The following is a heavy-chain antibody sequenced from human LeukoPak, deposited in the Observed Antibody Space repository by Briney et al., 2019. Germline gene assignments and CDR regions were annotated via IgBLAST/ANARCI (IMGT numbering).Heavy chain of an antibody. Sequence: GGSLRLSCAASGFTLSSYEMHWVRQAPGKGLEWVSYISSSGNIYYADSVKGRFTISRDDAKNSLYLQMNSLTVEDTAVYYCARVVLNLDPWGQGTLVTVSS. V-gene: IGHV3-48*03. D-gene: IGHD1-1*01. J-gene: IGHJ5*02. CDR2: ISSSGNI. CDR3: ARVVLNLDP. CDR1: GFTLSSYE.